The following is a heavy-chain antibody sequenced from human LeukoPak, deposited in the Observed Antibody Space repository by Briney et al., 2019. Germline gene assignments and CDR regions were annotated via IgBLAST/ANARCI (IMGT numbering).Heavy chain of an antibody. Sequence: GGSLRLSCTASGFTFGDYAMSWVRQAPGKGLEWVSYISSSGSTIYYADSVKGRFTISRDNAKNSLYLQMNSLRAEDTAVYYCARVYLPVDIVVVPAAQDYWGQGTLVTVSS. CDR1: GFTFGDYA. CDR3: ARVYLPVDIVVVPAAQDY. D-gene: IGHD2-2*01. J-gene: IGHJ4*02. CDR2: ISSSGSTI. V-gene: IGHV3-48*03.